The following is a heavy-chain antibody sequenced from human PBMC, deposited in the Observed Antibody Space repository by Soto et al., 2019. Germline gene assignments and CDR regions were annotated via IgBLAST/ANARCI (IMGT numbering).Heavy chain of an antibody. Sequence: PGGSLRLSCAASGFSFTDAWMGWVRQAPGRGLEWVGRIKSRTHGGTTDFPAPMKGRFSISRDDSKSILYLQMSSLQTEDTAVYHCTSDVGHMSLPLFSSWGQGTQVTVSS. J-gene: IGHJ5*02. D-gene: IGHD1-26*01. V-gene: IGHV3-15*01. CDR3: TSDVGHMSLPLFSS. CDR1: GFSFTDAW. CDR2: IKSRTHGGTT.